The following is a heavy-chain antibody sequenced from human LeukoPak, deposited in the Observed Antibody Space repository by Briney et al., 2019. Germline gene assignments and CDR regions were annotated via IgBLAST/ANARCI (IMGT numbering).Heavy chain of an antibody. D-gene: IGHD3-22*01. Sequence: GGSLRLSCAASGFTFSSYSMNWVRQAPGKGLEWVSSISSSSSYIYYADSVKGRFTISRDNAKNSLYLQMNSLRAEDTAVYYCARGADYYDSSGYSGGYWGQGTLVTVSS. CDR2: ISSSSSYI. V-gene: IGHV3-21*01. CDR1: GFTFSSYS. CDR3: ARGADYYDSSGYSGGY. J-gene: IGHJ4*02.